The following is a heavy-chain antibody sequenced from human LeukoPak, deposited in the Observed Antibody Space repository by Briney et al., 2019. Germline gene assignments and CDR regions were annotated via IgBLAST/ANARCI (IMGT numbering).Heavy chain of an antibody. CDR1: GGSISSYY. D-gene: IGHD3-16*01. CDR3: ARSYSFEYVRKY. V-gene: IGHV4-59*01. J-gene: IGHJ4*02. CDR2: ITYTGST. Sequence: SETLSLTCIISGGSISSYYWSWIRQSPGKGLEWIGYITYTGSTDYDPSLKSRVTISVDTSRNQFSLRLNSVTAADTAVYYCARSYSFEYVRKYWGQGTPVTVSS.